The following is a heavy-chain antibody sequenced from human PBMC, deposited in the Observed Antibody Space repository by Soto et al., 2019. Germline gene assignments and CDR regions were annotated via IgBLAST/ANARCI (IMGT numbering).Heavy chain of an antibody. Sequence: EVQLVESGGGLVQPGRSLRLSCAASGFTFDDYAMHWVRQAPGKGLEWVSGISWNSGSIGYADSVKGRFTISRDNAKNSLYLQMNSLRAEDTALYYCAKDLFGDSTPYFDYWGQGTLVTVSS. D-gene: IGHD4-17*01. V-gene: IGHV3-9*01. CDR3: AKDLFGDSTPYFDY. J-gene: IGHJ4*02. CDR2: ISWNSGSI. CDR1: GFTFDDYA.